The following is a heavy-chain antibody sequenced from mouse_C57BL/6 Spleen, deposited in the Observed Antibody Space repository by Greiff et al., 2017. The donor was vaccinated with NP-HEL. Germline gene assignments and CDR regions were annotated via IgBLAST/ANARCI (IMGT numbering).Heavy chain of an antibody. J-gene: IGHJ2*01. Sequence: DVKLVESGGGLVKPGGSLKLSCAASGFTFSSYTMSWVRQTPEKRLEWVATISGGGGNTYYPDSVKGRFTISRDNAKNTLYLQMSSLRSEDTALYYCARLGTRYFDYWGQGTTLTVSS. V-gene: IGHV5-9*01. CDR3: ARLGTRYFDY. D-gene: IGHD3-3*01. CDR2: ISGGGGNT. CDR1: GFTFSSYT.